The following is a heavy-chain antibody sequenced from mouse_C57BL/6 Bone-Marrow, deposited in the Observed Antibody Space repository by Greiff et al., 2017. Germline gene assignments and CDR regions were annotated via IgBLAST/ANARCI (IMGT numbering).Heavy chain of an antibody. CDR2: ISYDGSN. D-gene: IGHD1-1*01. J-gene: IGHJ3*01. V-gene: IGHV3-6*01. Sequence: EVQLVESGPGLVKPSQSLSLTCSVTGYSITSGYYWNWIRQFPGNKLEWMGYISYDGSNNYNPSLKNRISITRDTSKNQFCLKLNSVTTEDTATYYCARDRYPTPFAYWGQGTLVTVSA. CDR1: GYSITSGYY. CDR3: ARDRYPTPFAY.